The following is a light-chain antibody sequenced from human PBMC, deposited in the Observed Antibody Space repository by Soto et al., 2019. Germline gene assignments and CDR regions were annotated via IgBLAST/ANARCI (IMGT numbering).Light chain of an antibody. Sequence: EVVLTQSPGTLSLSPGERATLSCRASQSVSSTYLAWYRQKPGQAARLLIYGASSRATGIPDRFSGSGSGTDFTLTISRLEPEDFAEYYCQQYGYSPWTFGQGTKVEIK. V-gene: IGKV3-20*01. J-gene: IGKJ1*01. CDR2: GAS. CDR1: QSVSSTY. CDR3: QQYGYSPWT.